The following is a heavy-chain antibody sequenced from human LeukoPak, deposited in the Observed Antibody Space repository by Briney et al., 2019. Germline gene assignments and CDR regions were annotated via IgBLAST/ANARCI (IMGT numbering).Heavy chain of an antibody. D-gene: IGHD6-6*01. CDR3: SRLIAARTPYYFDY. CDR2: INYSGGST. Sequence: QPGGSLRLSCAASGFTFSSNAMSWVRQAPGKGLEWVSGINYSGGSTYYADSVKGRFTISRDNSKNTLYPQMNNLRAEDTAVYYCSRLIAARTPYYFDYWGQGTLVTVSS. CDR1: GFTFSSNA. V-gene: IGHV3-23*01. J-gene: IGHJ4*02.